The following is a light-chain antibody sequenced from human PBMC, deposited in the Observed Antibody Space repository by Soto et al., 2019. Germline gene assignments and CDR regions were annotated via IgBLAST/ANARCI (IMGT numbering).Light chain of an antibody. J-gene: IGKJ3*01. CDR2: LGS. CDR1: QSLLHSNGHTY. V-gene: IGKV2-28*01. CDR3: TQTLQTPPFT. Sequence: DIVLTQSPLSLPVTPGEPASISCRSSQSLLHSNGHTYLDWYLQKPGQSPQLLIYLGSSRASGVPERISGSGSDTDFTLKISRVEAEDVGVYYYTQTLQTPPFTFGPGTKVQIK.